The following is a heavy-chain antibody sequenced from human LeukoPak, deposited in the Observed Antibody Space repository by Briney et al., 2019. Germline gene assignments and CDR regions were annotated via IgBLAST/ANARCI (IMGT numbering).Heavy chain of an antibody. J-gene: IGHJ4*02. CDR2: ISDSGNT. D-gene: IGHD2-21*01. V-gene: IGHV3-23*01. Sequence: GGSLRLSCAASGFIFSNYGMSWVRQAPGKGLEWVSAISDSGNTYHADSVKGRFTISRDSSKNTLFLQMNRLRPEDAAVYYCAKAPVTTCRGAYCYPFDYWGQGTLVTVSS. CDR3: AKAPVTTCRGAYCYPFDY. CDR1: GFIFSNYG.